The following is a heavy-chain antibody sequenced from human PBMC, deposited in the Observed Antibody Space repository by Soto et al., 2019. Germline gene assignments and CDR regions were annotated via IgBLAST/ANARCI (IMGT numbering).Heavy chain of an antibody. D-gene: IGHD3-16*02. CDR3: ARNPIWDYIWGSYRYTSYFDY. V-gene: IGHV4-39*01. Sequence: SETLSLTCTVSGGSISSSSYYWGWIRQPPGKGLEWIGSIYYSGSTYYNPSLKSRVTISVDTSKNQFSLKLSPVTAADTAVYYCARNPIWDYIWGSYRYTSYFDYWGQGTLVTVSS. CDR1: GGSISSSSYY. J-gene: IGHJ4*02. CDR2: IYYSGST.